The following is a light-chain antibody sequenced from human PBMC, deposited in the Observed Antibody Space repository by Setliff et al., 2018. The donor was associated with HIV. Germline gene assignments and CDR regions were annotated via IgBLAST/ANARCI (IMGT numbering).Light chain of an antibody. CDR2: NDR. V-gene: IGLV6-57*01. J-gene: IGLJ2*01. CDR1: SGGIAENY. CDR3: QSYDTDTGNVV. Sequence: NFMLTQPHSVSESPGKTVSISCTRSSGGIAENYVHWYQQRPGSSPTTVIYNDRERPSGVPHRFSGSVGYPPNSASLTISGLQTEDEADYYCQSYDTDTGNVVFGGGTKATVL.